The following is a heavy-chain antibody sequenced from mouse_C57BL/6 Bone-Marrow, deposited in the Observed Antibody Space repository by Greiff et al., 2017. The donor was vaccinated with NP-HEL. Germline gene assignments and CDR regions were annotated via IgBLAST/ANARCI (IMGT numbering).Heavy chain of an antibody. V-gene: IGHV6-3*01. Sequence: EVKVEESGGGLVQPGGSMKLSCVASGFTFSNYWMNWVRQSPEKGLEWVAQIRLKSDNYATHYAESVKGMFTISRDDSKSSVYLQMNNLRAEDTGIYYCTDLGYYAMDYWGQGTSVTVSS. CDR3: TDLGYYAMDY. J-gene: IGHJ4*01. D-gene: IGHD4-1*01. CDR1: GFTFSNYW. CDR2: IRLKSDNYAT.